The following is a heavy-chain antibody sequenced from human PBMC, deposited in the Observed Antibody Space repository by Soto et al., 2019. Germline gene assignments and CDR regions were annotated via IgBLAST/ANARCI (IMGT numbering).Heavy chain of an antibody. CDR3: ARDVSVVRGIRDAFDI. CDR2: ISYDGSNK. CDR1: GFTFSSYA. D-gene: IGHD3-10*01. Sequence: VQLLESGGGLVQPGGSLRLSCAASGFTFSSYAIHWVRQAPGKGLEWVAVISYDGSNKYYADSVKGRFTISRDNSKNTLYLQMNSLRAEDTAVYYCARDVSVVRGIRDAFDIWGQGTMVTVSS. J-gene: IGHJ3*02. V-gene: IGHV3-30-3*01.